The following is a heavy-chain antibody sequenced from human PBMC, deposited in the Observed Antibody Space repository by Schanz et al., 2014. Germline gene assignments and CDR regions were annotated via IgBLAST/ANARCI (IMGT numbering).Heavy chain of an antibody. V-gene: IGHV1-18*01. CDR1: GYIFINSG. CDR3: ARDRRFFDRDDLYYFDS. D-gene: IGHD3-3*01. J-gene: IGHJ4*02. Sequence: QIQLVQSGPEVKKPGATVKVSCKASGYIFINSGISWVRQAPGQGLEWMGCISVYNHNKEYDQKFQGRVTMTTDTSTSTAYMALTDLRSDDTAVYYCARDRRFFDRDDLYYFDSWGQGTLVNVSS. CDR2: ISVYNHNK.